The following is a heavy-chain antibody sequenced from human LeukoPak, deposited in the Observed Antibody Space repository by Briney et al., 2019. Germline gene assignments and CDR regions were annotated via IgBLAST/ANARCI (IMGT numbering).Heavy chain of an antibody. D-gene: IGHD2-15*01. CDR2: IKQDGTEK. CDR3: TRDTGCPGGTCYSFYDY. CDR1: GFTFGNYW. V-gene: IGHV3-7*01. Sequence: QPGGSLRLSCAASGFTFGNYWMTWVRQAPGKGLEWVPNIKQDGTEKYYVDSVKGRFTISRDNAENSLYLQMNSLRAEDTAVYYCTRDTGCPGGTCYSFYDYWGQGTLVTVSS. J-gene: IGHJ4*02.